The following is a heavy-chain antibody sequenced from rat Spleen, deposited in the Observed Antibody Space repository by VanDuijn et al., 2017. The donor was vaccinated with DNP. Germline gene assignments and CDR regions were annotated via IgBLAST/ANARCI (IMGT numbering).Heavy chain of an antibody. CDR1: GFTFSDYD. Sequence: EVQLVESGGGLVQPGNSLKLSCAASGFTFSDYDMAWVRQAPTKGLEWVAAITSSGGSTYYPDSVKGRFTISRDNAKNTLYLQMNSLRSEDTATYYCARHDYYSSPYYAMDAWGQGTSVTVSS. D-gene: IGHD1-2*01. CDR2: ITSSGGST. CDR3: ARHDYYSSPYYAMDA. V-gene: IGHV5S23*01. J-gene: IGHJ4*01.